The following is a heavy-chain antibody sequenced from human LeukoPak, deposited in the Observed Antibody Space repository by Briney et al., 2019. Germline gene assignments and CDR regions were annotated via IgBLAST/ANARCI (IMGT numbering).Heavy chain of an antibody. V-gene: IGHV4-59*08. Sequence: SETLSLTCTVSGGSISSYYWSWIRQPPGKGLEWIGYIYYSGSTNYNPSLKSRVTISVDTSKNQFPLKLSSVTAADTAVYYCARHSYYYDSSGYNFDYWGQGTLVTVSS. CDR3: ARHSYYYDSSGYNFDY. J-gene: IGHJ4*02. D-gene: IGHD3-22*01. CDR1: GGSISSYY. CDR2: IYYSGST.